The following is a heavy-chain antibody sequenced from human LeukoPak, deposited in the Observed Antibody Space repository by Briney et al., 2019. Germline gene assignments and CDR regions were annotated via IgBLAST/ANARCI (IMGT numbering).Heavy chain of an antibody. D-gene: IGHD1-26*01. CDR3: ARGRVGAFDI. Sequence: SQTLSLTCTVSGGSISSGSYYWRWIRQPAGKGLEWIGRIYTSGSTNYNPSLTSRVTISVDTSKNQFSLKLSSVTAADTAVYYCARGRVGAFDIWGQGTMVTVSS. CDR1: GGSISSGSYY. J-gene: IGHJ3*02. V-gene: IGHV4-61*02. CDR2: IYTSGST.